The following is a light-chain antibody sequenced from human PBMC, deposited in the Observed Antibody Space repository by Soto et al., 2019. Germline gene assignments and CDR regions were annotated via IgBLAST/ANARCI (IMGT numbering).Light chain of an antibody. V-gene: IGKV1-39*01. CDR3: QQSYSSPPT. CDR2: AAS. CDR1: QSISNH. Sequence: DIQMTQSPSSLSASLEDRVIITCRASQSISNHLNWYQQKPGKAPKLLIFAASSLQSGVPSRFSGSRSGPDSTLTISSLQPEDFATYYCQQSYSSPPTFGQGTKVDIK. J-gene: IGKJ1*01.